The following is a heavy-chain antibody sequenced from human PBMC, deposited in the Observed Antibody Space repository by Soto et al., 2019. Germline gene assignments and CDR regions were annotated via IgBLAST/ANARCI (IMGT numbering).Heavy chain of an antibody. CDR3: AADLRYIVGATTPYYFDY. CDR1: GFTFTSSA. Sequence: SVKVSCKASGFTFTSSAVQWVRQARGQRLEWIGWIVVGSGNTNYAQKFQERVTLTRDMSTSTAYMELSSLRSEDTAVYYCAADLRYIVGATTPYYFDYWGQGTLVTVSS. V-gene: IGHV1-58*01. J-gene: IGHJ4*02. CDR2: IVVGSGNT. D-gene: IGHD1-26*01.